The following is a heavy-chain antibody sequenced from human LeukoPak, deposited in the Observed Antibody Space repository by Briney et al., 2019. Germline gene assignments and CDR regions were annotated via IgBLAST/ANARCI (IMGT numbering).Heavy chain of an antibody. CDR2: VSSTGST. CDR3: ARDKSRTYGSADAFDI. CDR1: GGSVSSGTYY. J-gene: IGHJ3*02. V-gene: IGHV4-61*02. Sequence: SETLSLTCTVSGGSVSSGTYYWSWIRQPAGKGLEWIGRVSSTGSTYYNSSLKSRVTISVDTSKNQFSLKLSSVTAADTAVYYCARDKSRTYGSADAFDIWGQGTMVTSLQ. D-gene: IGHD3-10*01.